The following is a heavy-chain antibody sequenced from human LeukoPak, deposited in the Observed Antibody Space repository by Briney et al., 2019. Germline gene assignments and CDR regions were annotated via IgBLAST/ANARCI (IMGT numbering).Heavy chain of an antibody. CDR3: ARTGGSPYSASDY. CDR1: GLTFSNYA. Sequence: PGGSLRLSCAASGLTFSNYAMSWDRQAPGRRLEWVSSIGGSGETTYYTHSVKGRFTISRDNSKGTLYLQMNSLRVEGTAVYHCARTGGSPYSASDYWGQGTLVTVSS. D-gene: IGHD2-15*01. CDR2: IGGSGETT. J-gene: IGHJ4*02. V-gene: IGHV3-23*01.